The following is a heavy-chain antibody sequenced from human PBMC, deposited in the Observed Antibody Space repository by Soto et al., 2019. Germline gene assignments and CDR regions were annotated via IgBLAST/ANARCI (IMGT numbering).Heavy chain of an antibody. CDR2: ISGSGGST. J-gene: IGHJ6*02. CDR3: ARDSPGYYGMDV. Sequence: GSLRLSCAASGFTFSSYAMSWVRQAPGKGLEWVSAISGSGGSTYYADSVKGRFTISGDNAKNSLYLQMNSLRAEDTAVYYCARDSPGYYGMDVWGQGTTVTVSS. D-gene: IGHD7-27*01. V-gene: IGHV3-23*01. CDR1: GFTFSSYA.